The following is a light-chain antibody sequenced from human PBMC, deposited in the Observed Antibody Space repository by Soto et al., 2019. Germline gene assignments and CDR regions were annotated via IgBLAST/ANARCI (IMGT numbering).Light chain of an antibody. Sequence: QSVVTQPPSVSGAPGQRVTISCTGTSSNIGAGYDVHWYQQLPGTAPKLLIYTTSNRPSGVPDRFSGSKFGTTASLAITGLQAEDEAEYYCQAYGSSLSVIFGGGTKLTVL. J-gene: IGLJ2*01. V-gene: IGLV1-40*01. CDR2: TTS. CDR3: QAYGSSLSVI. CDR1: SSNIGAGYD.